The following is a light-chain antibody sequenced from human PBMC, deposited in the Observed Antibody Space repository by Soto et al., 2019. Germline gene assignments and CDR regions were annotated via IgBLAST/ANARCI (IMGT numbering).Light chain of an antibody. J-gene: IGKJ1*01. V-gene: IGKV3-15*01. CDR2: RAS. CDR1: QSVSSN. Sequence: EIVMTQSPATLSVSPGERATLSCRASQSVSSNLAWYQQKPGQSPRLLIYRASTRATGIPARFSGSGSGTEFTLTISSLQSEDFAVYYGHQYNNWPRTFGQGTKVEIK. CDR3: HQYNNWPRT.